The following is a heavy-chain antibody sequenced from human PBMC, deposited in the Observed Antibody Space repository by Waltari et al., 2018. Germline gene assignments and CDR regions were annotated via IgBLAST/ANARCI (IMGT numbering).Heavy chain of an antibody. J-gene: IGHJ4*02. Sequence: VHGGGSLRLSCAASGFTFSTYAMSWVRPAPGKGLEWVSAISGSGGSTYYADSVKGRFTISRDNSKNTLYLQMNSLRAEDTAVYYCAKVPNSSSWYRFDYWGQGTLVTVSS. CDR3: AKVPNSSSWYRFDY. V-gene: IGHV3-23*01. CDR2: ISGSGGST. D-gene: IGHD6-13*01. CDR1: GFTFSTYA.